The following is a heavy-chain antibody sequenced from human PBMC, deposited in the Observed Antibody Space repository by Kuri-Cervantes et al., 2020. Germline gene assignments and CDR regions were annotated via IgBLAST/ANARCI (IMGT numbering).Heavy chain of an antibody. CDR2: IWYDGSNK. Sequence: GESLKISCEASGFPLRTYSMNWVRQVPGKGLEWVAVIWYDGSNKYYADSVKGRFTISRDNSKNTLYLQMNSLRAEDTAVYYCARDILRADDYSNSSAFDYWGQGTLVTVSS. D-gene: IGHD4-11*01. CDR3: ARDILRADDYSNSSAFDY. CDR1: GFPLRTYS. V-gene: IGHV3-33*08. J-gene: IGHJ4*02.